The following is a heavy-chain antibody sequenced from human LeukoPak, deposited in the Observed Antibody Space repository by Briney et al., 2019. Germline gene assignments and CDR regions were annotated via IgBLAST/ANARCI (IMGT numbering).Heavy chain of an antibody. CDR2: IIPIFGTA. CDR1: GGTFSSYA. Sequence: APVKVSCKASGGTFSSYAISWVRQAPGQGLEWMGGIIPIFGTANYAQKFQGRVTITADESTSTAYMELSSLRSEDTAVYYCARPDSTKYDYVWGSYRSWGQGTLVTASS. D-gene: IGHD3-16*02. J-gene: IGHJ4*02. CDR3: ARPDSTKYDYVWGSYRS. V-gene: IGHV1-69*13.